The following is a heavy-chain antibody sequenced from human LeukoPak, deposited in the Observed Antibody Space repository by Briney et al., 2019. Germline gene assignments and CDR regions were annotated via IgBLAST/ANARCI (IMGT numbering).Heavy chain of an antibody. J-gene: IGHJ5*02. Sequence: PSETLSLTCAVYGGSFSGYYWSWIRQPPGKGLEWIGEINHSGSTNYNPSLKSRVTISVDTSKNQFSLKLSSVTAADTAVYYCARAAIAVAGVWFDPWGQGTLVTVSS. CDR1: GGSFSGYY. D-gene: IGHD6-19*01. CDR3: ARAAIAVAGVWFDP. V-gene: IGHV4-34*01. CDR2: INHSGST.